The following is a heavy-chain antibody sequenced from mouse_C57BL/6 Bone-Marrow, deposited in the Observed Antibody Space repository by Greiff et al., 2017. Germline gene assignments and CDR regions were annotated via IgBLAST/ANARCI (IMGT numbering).Heavy chain of an antibody. CDR2: ILPGNGST. Sequence: QVQLQQSGAELMKPGASVKLSCKATGYTFTGYWLEWVKQRPGHGLEWIGEILPGNGSTNYNEKFKGKATFTADTSSNTAYMQLSSLTTEDSAIYYCARYGSSPYYFDYWGQGTTLTVSS. J-gene: IGHJ2*01. CDR3: ARYGSSPYYFDY. D-gene: IGHD1-1*01. V-gene: IGHV1-9*01. CDR1: GYTFTGYW.